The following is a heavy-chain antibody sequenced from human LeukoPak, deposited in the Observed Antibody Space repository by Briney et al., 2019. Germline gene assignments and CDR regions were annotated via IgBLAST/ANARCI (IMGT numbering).Heavy chain of an antibody. CDR3: ARDYNTAMDEYYYDSSGMNFPHY. V-gene: IGHV1-18*01. CDR2: ISAYNGNT. J-gene: IGHJ4*02. CDR1: GYTFTSYG. Sequence: GASVTVSCKASGYTFTSYGISWVRQAPGQGLEWMGWISAYNGNTNYAQKLQGRVTITTDTSTSTAYMELRSLRSDDTAVYYCARDYNTAMDEYYYDSSGMNFPHYWGQGTLVTVSS. D-gene: IGHD3-22*01.